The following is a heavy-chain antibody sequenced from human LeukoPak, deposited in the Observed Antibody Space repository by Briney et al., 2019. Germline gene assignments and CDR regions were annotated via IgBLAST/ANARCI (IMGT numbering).Heavy chain of an antibody. CDR3: ARDRVGSGWPRPYYFEF. CDR2: INPNTGAI. CDR1: GYTFTGYY. Sequence: ASVTVSCKPSGYTFTGYYLHWLRQAPGQGLEWMGWINPNTGAIMFAEKFRGRVTMTRDTSISTGYMELRGLKSDDTAVYYCARDRVGSGWPRPYYFEFWGQGTPVTVSS. D-gene: IGHD6-19*01. J-gene: IGHJ4*02. V-gene: IGHV1-2*02.